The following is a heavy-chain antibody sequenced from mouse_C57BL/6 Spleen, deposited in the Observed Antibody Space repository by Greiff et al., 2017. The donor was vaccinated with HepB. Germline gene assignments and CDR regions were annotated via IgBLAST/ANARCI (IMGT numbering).Heavy chain of an antibody. J-gene: IGHJ3*01. CDR2: IDPSDSYT. D-gene: IGHD2-4*01. V-gene: IGHV1-69*01. Sequence: VQLQQPGAELVMPGASVKLSCKASGYTFTSYWMHWVKQRPGQGLEWIGEIDPSDSYTNYNQKFKGKSTLTVDKSSSTAYMQLSSLTSEDSAVYYCAREGTMIKARFAYWGQGTLVTVSA. CDR1: GYTFTSYW. CDR3: AREGTMIKARFAY.